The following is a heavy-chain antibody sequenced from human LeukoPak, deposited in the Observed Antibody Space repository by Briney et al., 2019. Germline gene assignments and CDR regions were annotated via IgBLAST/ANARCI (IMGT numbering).Heavy chain of an antibody. CDR1: GFTFDDYG. D-gene: IGHD3-22*01. J-gene: IGHJ5*02. Sequence: GGSLRLSCAASGFTFDDYGMSWVRQAPGKGLEWVSGINWNGGSTGYADSVKGRFTISRDNAKNSLYLQMNSLRAEDTALYYCARANYYDSSGYPVPFDPWGQGTLVTVPS. CDR3: ARANYYDSSGYPVPFDP. CDR2: INWNGGST. V-gene: IGHV3-20*04.